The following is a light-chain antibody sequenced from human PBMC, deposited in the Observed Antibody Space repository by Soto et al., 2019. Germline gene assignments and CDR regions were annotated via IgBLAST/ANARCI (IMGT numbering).Light chain of an antibody. J-gene: IGKJ1*01. Sequence: DIQMTQSPSTLSASVGDRVTITCRASQSISNRLAWYQQKPGKAPKVLIYDASSLESGVPSRFSGSGSGTEILLTIRSLQPDDFASYCCQHYGGMWTFGQGTKVEMK. CDR3: QHYGGMWT. CDR1: QSISNR. V-gene: IGKV1-5*01. CDR2: DAS.